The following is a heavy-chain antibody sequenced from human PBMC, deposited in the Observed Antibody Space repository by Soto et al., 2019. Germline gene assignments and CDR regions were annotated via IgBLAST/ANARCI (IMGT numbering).Heavy chain of an antibody. J-gene: IGHJ6*03. CDR3: ARSIAARPFYYYYMDV. V-gene: IGHV4-59*01. D-gene: IGHD6-6*01. CDR1: GGSISSYY. Sequence: SETLSLTCTVSGGSISSYYWSCIRHPPGKGLEWIGYIYYSGSTNYNPSLKSRVTIAVDTSKNQFSLKLSSVTAADTAVYYCARSIAARPFYYYYMDVWGKGATVTVSS. CDR2: IYYSGST.